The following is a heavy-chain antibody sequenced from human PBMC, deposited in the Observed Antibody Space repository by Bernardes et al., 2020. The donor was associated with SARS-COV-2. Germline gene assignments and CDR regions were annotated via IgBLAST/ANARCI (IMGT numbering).Heavy chain of an antibody. Sequence: SETLSLTCTVSGGSISSSSYYWGWIRQPPGKGLEWIGSISYSGRAYYSPSLESRVTISVDTSKNQFSLKLSSVTAADTAVYYCARRILGYCRGGSCTGTFDYWGQGTLVTVSS. J-gene: IGHJ4*02. D-gene: IGHD2-15*01. CDR1: GGSISSSSYY. CDR3: ARRILGYCRGGSCTGTFDY. V-gene: IGHV4-39*01. CDR2: ISYSGRA.